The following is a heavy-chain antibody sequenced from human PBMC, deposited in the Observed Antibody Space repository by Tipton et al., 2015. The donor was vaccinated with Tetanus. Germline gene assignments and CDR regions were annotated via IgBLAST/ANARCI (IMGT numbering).Heavy chain of an antibody. CDR2: IYYSGTT. CDR3: AREGGVLGQGNQYNLFDP. J-gene: IGHJ5*02. Sequence: LRLSCAVSGASISSGDYSWNWIRQPPGKGLEWIGSIYYSGTTYFNPSLKTRVAMSIDCSKNQFSLKLSFVTAADTAVYYCAREGGVLGQGNQYNLFDPWGQGSLVTVSS. D-gene: IGHD1-14*01. CDR1: GASISSGDYS. V-gene: IGHV4-30-2*01.